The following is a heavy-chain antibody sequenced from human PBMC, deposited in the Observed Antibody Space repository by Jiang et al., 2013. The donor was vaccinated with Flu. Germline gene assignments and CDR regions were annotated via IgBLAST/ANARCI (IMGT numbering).Heavy chain of an antibody. Sequence: KPGESLKISCKGSGYSFTRFWIGWVRQMPGKGLEWMGIINPGDSDTRYSPSFQGQVIISADKSTSTAYLQWSSLTASDTAIYYCARESLLTGIDYWGQGTLVTVSS. CDR2: INPGDSDT. J-gene: IGHJ4*02. CDR1: GYSFTRFW. V-gene: IGHV5-51*01. D-gene: IGHD1-1*01. CDR3: ARESLLTGIDY.